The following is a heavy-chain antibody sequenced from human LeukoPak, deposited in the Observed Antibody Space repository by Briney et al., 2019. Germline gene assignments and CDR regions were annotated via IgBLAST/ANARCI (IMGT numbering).Heavy chain of an antibody. V-gene: IGHV3-53*01. J-gene: IGHJ4*02. Sequence: GGSLRLSCAASGFTFSSYWMHWVRQAPGKGLEWVSVIYSGGSTYYADSVKGRFTISRDNSKNTLYLQMNSLRAEDTAVYYCAREAFLGILVAWGQGTLVTVSS. CDR3: AREAFLGILVA. D-gene: IGHD5-12*01. CDR1: GFTFSSYW. CDR2: IYSGGST.